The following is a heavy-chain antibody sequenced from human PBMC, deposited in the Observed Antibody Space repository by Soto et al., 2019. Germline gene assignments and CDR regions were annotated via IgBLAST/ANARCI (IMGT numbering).Heavy chain of an antibody. D-gene: IGHD2-15*01. J-gene: IGHJ4*02. CDR1: GFSLSSSGVG. V-gene: IGHV2-5*02. CDR3: ARLVVVGITYYFDS. CDR2: IYWDDDK. Sequence: QITLKESGPTLVKPTQTLTLTCTFSGFSLSSSGVGVGWIRQPPGKALEWLTFIYWDDDKRYSPSLKSRLTMPKDTSKNQVVLTLTNMDPVDTSTDYCARLVVVGITYYFDSWGQGTLPTGSS.